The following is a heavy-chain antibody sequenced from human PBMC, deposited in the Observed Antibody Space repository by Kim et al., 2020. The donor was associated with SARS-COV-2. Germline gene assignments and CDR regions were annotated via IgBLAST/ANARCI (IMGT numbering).Heavy chain of an antibody. CDR1: GFSFGSYD. Sequence: GGSLRLSCAASGFSFGSYDMRWVRQAPGKGLEWVSGICGSGGMKDYADSVQGRFTISRDNSKNTLYLEMNSLRDEDTAVYYCAKDLAGGLEAAGELDSW. CDR3: AKDLAGGLEAAGELDS. V-gene: IGHV3-23*01. J-gene: IGHJ5*01. D-gene: IGHD6-13*01. CDR2: ICGSGGMK.